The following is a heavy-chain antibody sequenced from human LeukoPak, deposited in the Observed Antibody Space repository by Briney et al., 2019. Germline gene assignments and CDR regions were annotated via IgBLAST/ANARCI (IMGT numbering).Heavy chain of an antibody. CDR2: IYYSGST. J-gene: IGHJ4*02. D-gene: IGHD4-17*01. V-gene: IGHV4-39*02. CDR1: GGSISSSSYY. CDR3: ARDWATVTELDY. Sequence: SETLSLTCTVSGGSISSSSYYWGWIRQPPGKGLEWIGSIYYSGSTYYNPSLKSRVTISVDTSKNQFSLKLSSVTAADTAVYYCARDWATVTELDYWGQGTLVSVSS.